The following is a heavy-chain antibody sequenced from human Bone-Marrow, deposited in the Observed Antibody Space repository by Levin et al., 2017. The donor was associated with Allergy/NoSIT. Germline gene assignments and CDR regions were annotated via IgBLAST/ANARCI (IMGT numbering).Heavy chain of an antibody. CDR1: GYTASSYG. CDR2: ISSYSGET. V-gene: IGHV1-18*01. J-gene: IGHJ4*02. CDR3: AGQQIAFNGPPDH. Sequence: ASVKVSCRASGYTASSYGISWMRQAPGRGLEWMGWISSYSGETNYAQKFQGRVTVTLDTSTNTAFMELRNLRSDDTAVYYCAGQQIAFNGPPDHWGQGSLLTVSS. D-gene: IGHD2-21*01.